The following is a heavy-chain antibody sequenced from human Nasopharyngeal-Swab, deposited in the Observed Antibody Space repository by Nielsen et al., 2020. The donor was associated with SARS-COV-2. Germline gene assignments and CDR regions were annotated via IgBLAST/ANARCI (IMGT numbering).Heavy chain of an antibody. V-gene: IGHV4-4*02. CDR1: GGSISSSNW. CDR2: IYHSGST. Sequence: SETLSLTCAVSGGSISSSNWWSLVRQPPGKGLEWIGEIYHSGSTNYNPSLKSRVTISVDKSKNQFSLKLSSVTAADTAVYYCARDQGTTPISFYYGMDVWGQGTTVTVSS. J-gene: IGHJ6*02. D-gene: IGHD1-7*01. CDR3: ARDQGTTPISFYYGMDV.